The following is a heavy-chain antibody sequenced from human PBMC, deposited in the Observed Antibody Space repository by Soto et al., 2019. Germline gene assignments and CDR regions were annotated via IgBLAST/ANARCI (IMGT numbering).Heavy chain of an antibody. J-gene: IGHJ4*02. D-gene: IGHD1-26*01. Sequence: SETLSLTCAVYGGSLSGYYWSWIPQPPGKALEWIGEFNHSGDTNYNPSLKSRVTISADTSMNQVFLNLSSVTAADTAMYYCARHHVRGRTIAGAAEFWGQGTLVTVSS. V-gene: IGHV4-34*01. CDR1: GGSLSGYY. CDR3: ARHHVRGRTIAGAAEF. CDR2: FNHSGDT.